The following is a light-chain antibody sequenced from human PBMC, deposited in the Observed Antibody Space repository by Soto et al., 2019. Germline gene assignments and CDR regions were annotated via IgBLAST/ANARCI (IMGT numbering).Light chain of an antibody. Sequence: DIQMTQSPSSLSAYVGHRVTITCRASQTITTFLNWYQQRPGKAPKLLVYGASRLYSGGPSRFSASGSGTHFTLTSSSLQPEDFATYFCHQSHNLPLTFGGGTKVE. CDR1: QTITTF. CDR2: GAS. CDR3: HQSHNLPLT. J-gene: IGKJ4*01. V-gene: IGKV1-39*01.